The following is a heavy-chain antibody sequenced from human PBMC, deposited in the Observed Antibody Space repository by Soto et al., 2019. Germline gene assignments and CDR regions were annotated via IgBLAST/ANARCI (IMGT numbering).Heavy chain of an antibody. V-gene: IGHV4-39*01. Sequence: QLQLQESGPGLVKPSETLSLTCTVSGGSISSSSYYWGWIRQPPGKGLEWIGSIYYSGSTYYNPSLKSRFTISVDTSKNQFSLKLSSVTAADTAVYYCARPPPYHWYFDLWGRGTLVTVSS. CDR1: GGSISSSSYY. J-gene: IGHJ2*01. CDR3: ARPPPYHWYFDL. CDR2: IYYSGST.